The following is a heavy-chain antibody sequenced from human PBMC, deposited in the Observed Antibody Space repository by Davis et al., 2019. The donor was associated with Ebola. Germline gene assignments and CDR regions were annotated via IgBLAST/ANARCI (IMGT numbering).Heavy chain of an antibody. Sequence: ASVKVSCKASGYTFTSYAMHWVRQAPGQRLEWMGWINAGNGNTKYSQKFQGRVTITRDTSASTAYMELSSLRSEDTDVYYCAREGGERVFDIWGQGTMVTVSS. J-gene: IGHJ3*02. CDR2: INAGNGNT. D-gene: IGHD2-21*01. CDR1: GYTFTSYA. CDR3: AREGGERVFDI. V-gene: IGHV1-3*01.